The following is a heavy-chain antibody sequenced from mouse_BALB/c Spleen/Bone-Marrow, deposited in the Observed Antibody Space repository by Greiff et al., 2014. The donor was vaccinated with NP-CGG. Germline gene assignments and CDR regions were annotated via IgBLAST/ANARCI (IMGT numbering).Heavy chain of an antibody. CDR1: GFTFSSYY. Sequence: EVMLVESGGGLVKLGGSLKLSCAASGFTFSSYYMSWVRQTPEKRLELVAAINSNGGSTYYPDTVEGRFTISRDNAKNTLYLQMSSLKSEDTALYYCARRGWDGYFDYWGQGTTLTVSS. D-gene: IGHD4-1*01. V-gene: IGHV5-6-2*01. J-gene: IGHJ2*01. CDR3: ARRGWDGYFDY. CDR2: INSNGGST.